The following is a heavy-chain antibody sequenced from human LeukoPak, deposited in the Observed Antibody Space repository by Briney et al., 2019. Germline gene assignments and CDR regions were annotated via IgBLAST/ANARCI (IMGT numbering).Heavy chain of an antibody. CDR3: AKDPGASVSGFYMDV. Sequence: GGSLRLSCAASGFTFRNYGMHWVRQATGKGLEWVSFIWSDGNNRFYADSVKGRFTISRDNSKNMLYLQMDTLRAEGTALYYCAKDPGASVSGFYMDVWGKGTTVIVSS. CDR1: GFTFRNYG. D-gene: IGHD2-8*02. CDR2: IWSDGNNR. J-gene: IGHJ6*03. V-gene: IGHV3-30*02.